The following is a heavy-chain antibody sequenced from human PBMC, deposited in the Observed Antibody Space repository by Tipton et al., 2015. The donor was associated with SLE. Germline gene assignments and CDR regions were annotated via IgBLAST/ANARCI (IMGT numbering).Heavy chain of an antibody. Sequence: SLRLSCIASGFTFSDYGMHWVRQAPGKGLEWVAFIRYHGRNKYYADSVKGRFTISRDNSKNTLYLQMNSLRAEDTAVYYCAKDRRRGDYFYGMDVWGQGTTVTVSS. CDR1: GFTFSDYG. CDR2: IRYHGRNK. V-gene: IGHV3-30*02. D-gene: IGHD4-17*01. J-gene: IGHJ6*02. CDR3: AKDRRRGDYFYGMDV.